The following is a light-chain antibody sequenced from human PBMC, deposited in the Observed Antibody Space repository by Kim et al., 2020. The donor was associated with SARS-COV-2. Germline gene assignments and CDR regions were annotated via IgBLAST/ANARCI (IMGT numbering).Light chain of an antibody. CDR2: KTS. CDR1: QSFSSW. CDR3: QQYNSYSWT. Sequence: DIQMTQSPSTLSASVGDRVTITCRASQSFSSWLAWYQQKPGKVPKLLIYKTSILESGVPSRFSGSGSGTEFTLTISSLQPDDFATYYCQQYNSYSWTFGQGTKVDIK. J-gene: IGKJ1*01. V-gene: IGKV1-5*03.